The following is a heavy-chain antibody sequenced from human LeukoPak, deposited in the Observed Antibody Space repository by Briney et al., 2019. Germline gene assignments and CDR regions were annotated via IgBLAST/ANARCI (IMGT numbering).Heavy chain of an antibody. CDR1: GLTFSSYE. Sequence: GGSLRLSCAASGLTFSSYEMNWVRQAPGTGLEWVSYISSSGSTIYYADSVKGRFTISRDNAKNSLYLQMNSLSAEDTAVYYCAELGITMVGGVWGKGTTVTISS. D-gene: IGHD3-10*02. J-gene: IGHJ6*04. CDR2: ISSSGSTI. V-gene: IGHV3-48*03. CDR3: AELGITMVGGV.